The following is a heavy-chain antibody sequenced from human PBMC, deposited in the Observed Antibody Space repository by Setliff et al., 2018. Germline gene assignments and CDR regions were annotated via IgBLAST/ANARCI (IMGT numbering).Heavy chain of an antibody. D-gene: IGHD2-2*01. CDR2: IYTSWST. Sequence: PSETLSLTCTVSDDSISSRHYYWSWIRQPAGKGLEWLGQIYTSWSTNYNPSLKGRATLSIDASKKQFSLKLTSVTAADTAVYYCARGIGGYCSSMSCSNESWPWGQGTLVTGSS. CDR1: DDSISSRHYY. J-gene: IGHJ5*02. CDR3: ARGIGGYCSSMSCSNESWP. V-gene: IGHV4-61*09.